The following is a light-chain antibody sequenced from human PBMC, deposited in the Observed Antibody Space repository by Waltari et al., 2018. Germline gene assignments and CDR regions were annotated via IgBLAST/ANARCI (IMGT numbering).Light chain of an antibody. CDR2: AAS. CDR3: QQLNSFPYT. CDR1: QNINSF. V-gene: IGKV1-39*01. Sequence: DIQMTQSPSSLSASVGDRVTITCRASQNINSFLNWYQQKPGRAPKLLIYAASSLHSGVPSRFSGSGSGTDYTLTISSLQPEDFATYYCQQLNSFPYTFGQGTKLDIK. J-gene: IGKJ2*01.